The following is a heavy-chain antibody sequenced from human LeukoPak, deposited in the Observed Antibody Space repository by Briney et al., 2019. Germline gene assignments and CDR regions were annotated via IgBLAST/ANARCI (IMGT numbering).Heavy chain of an antibody. V-gene: IGHV4-34*01. CDR2: INHNGST. CDR1: GGSFSGYY. D-gene: IGHD3-10*01. J-gene: IGHJ3*02. Sequence: PSETLSLTCAVYGGSFSGYYWSWIRQPPGKGLEWIGEINHNGSTNYNPSLKSRVTISVDTSKNQFSLKLSSVTAADTAVYYCAKIYGSGSYKPHAFDIWGQGTMVTVSS. CDR3: AKIYGSGSYKPHAFDI.